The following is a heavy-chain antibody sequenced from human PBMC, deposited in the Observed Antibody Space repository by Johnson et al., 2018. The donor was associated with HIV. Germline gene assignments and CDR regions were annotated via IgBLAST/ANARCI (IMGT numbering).Heavy chain of an antibody. Sequence: VQLVESGGGLIQPGGSLRLSCAASGFTVSSNYMSWVRQAPGKGLEWVSVIYSGGSTYYADSVKGRFTISRANSKNTLYLQMNSLRAEDTTMYYCARGGVGYSGSYHDAFDLWGQGTMVTVSS. CDR2: IYSGGST. CDR1: GFTVSSNY. J-gene: IGHJ3*01. D-gene: IGHD1-26*01. CDR3: ARGGVGYSGSYHDAFDL. V-gene: IGHV3-53*01.